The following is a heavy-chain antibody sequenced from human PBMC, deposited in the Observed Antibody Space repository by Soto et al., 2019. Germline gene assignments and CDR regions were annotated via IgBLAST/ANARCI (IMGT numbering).Heavy chain of an antibody. CDR2: IIPILGIA. D-gene: IGHD2-15*01. V-gene: IGHV1-69*02. Sequence: SVKVSCKASGGTFSSYTISWVRQAPGQGLEWMGRIIPILGIANYAQKFQGRVTITADKSTSTAYMELSSLRSEDTAVYYCASSVVVVPNWFDPWGQGTLVTVSS. J-gene: IGHJ5*02. CDR3: ASSVVVVPNWFDP. CDR1: GGTFSSYT.